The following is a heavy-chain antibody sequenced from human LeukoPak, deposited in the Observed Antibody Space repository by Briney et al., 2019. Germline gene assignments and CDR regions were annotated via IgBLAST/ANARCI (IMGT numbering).Heavy chain of an antibody. CDR1: GYTFIHYA. D-gene: IGHD3-10*01. V-gene: IGHV1-3*01. CDR3: ARAGTAIDY. Sequence: ASVKVSCKASGYTFIHYAVHWVGQAPGQRLEWMGWINGGDGNTEYSQKFHDRITITRDTSAGTTYMELNSLSSEDTAFYFCARAGTAIDYWGQGTLVTVSS. J-gene: IGHJ4*02. CDR2: INGGDGNT.